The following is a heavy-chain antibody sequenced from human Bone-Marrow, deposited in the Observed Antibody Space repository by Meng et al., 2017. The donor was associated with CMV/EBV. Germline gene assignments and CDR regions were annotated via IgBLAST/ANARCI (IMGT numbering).Heavy chain of an antibody. J-gene: IGHJ3*02. CDR1: GGSVSSGSYY. CDR2: IYYSGST. Sequence: GSRRLSCTVAGGSVSSGSYYWSWIRQPPGKGLEWTGYIYYSGSTNYNPSLKSRVTISVDTSKNQFSLKLSSVPAADTAVYYCARDLYRAFDIWGQGTMVTVSS. CDR3: ARDLYRAFDI. V-gene: IGHV4-61*01. D-gene: IGHD2-8*01.